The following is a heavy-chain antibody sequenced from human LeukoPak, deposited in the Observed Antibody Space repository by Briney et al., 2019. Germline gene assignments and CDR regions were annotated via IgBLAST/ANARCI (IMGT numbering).Heavy chain of an antibody. V-gene: IGHV4-61*02. CDR2: IYTSGST. J-gene: IGHJ3*02. CDR1: GGSISSGSYY. Sequence: PSETLSLTCTVSGGSISSGSYYWSWIRQPAGKGLEWIGRIYTSGSTNYNPSLKSRVTISVDTSKNQFSLKLSSVTAADTAVYYCARSSGGYLSNAFDIWGQGTMVTVSS. D-gene: IGHD1-1*01. CDR3: ARSSGGYLSNAFDI.